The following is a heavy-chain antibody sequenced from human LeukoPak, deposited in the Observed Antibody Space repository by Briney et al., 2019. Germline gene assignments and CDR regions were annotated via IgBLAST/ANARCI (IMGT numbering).Heavy chain of an antibody. D-gene: IGHD5-12*01. Sequence: GASVKVSCKASGYSFTSYAMNWVRQAPGQGLEWMGWINTNTGNPTYAQGFTGRFVFSLDTSVSTAYLQISSLKAEDTAVYYCARAGAYSDYDFGIDYYYYYYMDIWGKGTTVTVSS. CDR2: INTNTGNP. CDR3: ARAGAYSDYDFGIDYYYYYYMDI. V-gene: IGHV7-4-1*02. J-gene: IGHJ6*03. CDR1: GYSFTSYA.